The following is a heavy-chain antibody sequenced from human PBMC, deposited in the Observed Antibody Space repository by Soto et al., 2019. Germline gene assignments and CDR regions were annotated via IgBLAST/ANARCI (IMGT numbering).Heavy chain of an antibody. V-gene: IGHV1-3*01. CDR2: INAGNGNT. J-gene: IGHJ5*02. D-gene: IGHD1-26*01. CDR1: GYTFTSYA. CDR3: AKGVGGSYHDNNWFDP. Sequence: ASVKVSCKASGYTFTSYAMHWVRQAPGQRLEWMGWINAGNGNTKYSQKFQGRVTITRDTSAGTAYMELSSLRSEDTAVYYCAKGVGGSYHDNNWFDPWGQGTLVTVSS.